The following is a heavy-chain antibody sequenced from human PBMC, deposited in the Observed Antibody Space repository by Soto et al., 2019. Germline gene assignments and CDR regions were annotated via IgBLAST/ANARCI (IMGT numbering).Heavy chain of an antibody. CDR2: ISSTTNYI. V-gene: IGHV3-21*01. CDR1: GFTFTRYS. CDR3: ARESEDLTSNFDY. J-gene: IGHJ4*02. Sequence: LRLSCAASGFTFTRYSMNWVRQAPGKGLEWVSSISSTTNYIYYADSMKGRFTVSRDNAKNAVYPEMNSLSAEDTALYYCARESEDLTSNFDYWGQGTLVTSPQ.